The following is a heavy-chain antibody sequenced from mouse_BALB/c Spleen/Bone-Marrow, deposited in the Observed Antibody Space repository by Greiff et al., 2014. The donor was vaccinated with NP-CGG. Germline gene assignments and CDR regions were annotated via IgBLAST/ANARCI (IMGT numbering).Heavy chain of an antibody. D-gene: IGHD1-2*01. CDR2: ISCYNGAA. V-gene: IGHV1S34*01. CDR3: ARETTATYFDA. CDR1: GYSFTGYY. Sequence: LVKTGTSVKISCKASGYSFTGYYIHWVKQTHGKSLEWIGYISCYNGAASYNQKFKGKATFTVDTSSTTAYIQFNSLTSEVSAVYYCARETTATYFDAWGAGTTVTVSS. J-gene: IGHJ1*01.